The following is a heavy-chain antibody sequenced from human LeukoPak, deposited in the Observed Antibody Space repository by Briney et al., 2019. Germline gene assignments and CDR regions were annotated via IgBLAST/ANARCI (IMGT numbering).Heavy chain of an antibody. D-gene: IGHD3-10*01. CDR2: IKQDGSEK. CDR3: ARQVLLWFGESTYYYYMDV. J-gene: IGHJ6*03. V-gene: IGHV3-7*01. Sequence: GGSLRLSCAASGFTFSSYWMSWVRQAPGKGLEGVANIKQDGSEKYYVDSVKGRFTISRDNAKNSLYLQMNSLRAEDTAVYYCARQVLLWFGESTYYYYMDVWGKGTTVTISS. CDR1: GFTFSSYW.